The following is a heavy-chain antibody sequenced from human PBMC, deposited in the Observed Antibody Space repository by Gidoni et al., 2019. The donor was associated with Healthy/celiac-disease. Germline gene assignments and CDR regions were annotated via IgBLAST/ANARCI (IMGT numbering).Heavy chain of an antibody. V-gene: IGHV1-3*01. CDR3: ARVCIAAAGLGGGFDH. D-gene: IGHD6-13*01. CDR2: INAGNGNT. CDR1: GSTFTSYA. Sequence: QVHLVQPGAEVKKTGASVKAPCKASGSTFTSYAMHWLRQAPGQRLEWMGWINAGNGNTKYSQKFQGRVTITRDTTASTAYMELSSLGSEDTAVYYCARVCIAAAGLGGGFDHWGQGTLVTVSS. J-gene: IGHJ5*02.